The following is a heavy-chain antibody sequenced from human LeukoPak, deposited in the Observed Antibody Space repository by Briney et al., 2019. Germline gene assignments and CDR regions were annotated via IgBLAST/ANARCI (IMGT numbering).Heavy chain of an antibody. V-gene: IGHV3-23*01. J-gene: IGHJ4*02. Sequence: PGGSLRLSCAASGFTFSSYTMNWVRQAPGKGLEWVSAIDGSGGDTYYADSVKGRFTISRDNSKNTLYLQMNSLGAEDTALYYCAKDGPGYYYDSSGPKLDYWGQGTPVTVSS. D-gene: IGHD3-22*01. CDR2: IDGSGGDT. CDR1: GFTFSSYT. CDR3: AKDGPGYYYDSSGPKLDY.